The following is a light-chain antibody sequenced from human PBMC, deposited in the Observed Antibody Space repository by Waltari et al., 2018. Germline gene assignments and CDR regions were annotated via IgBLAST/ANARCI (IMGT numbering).Light chain of an antibody. CDR1: QSISSN. J-gene: IGKJ1*01. Sequence: IVLPRPPATLPLPPGERPPLSCRASQSISSNLVWYQQKPGQAPRLLIYGASTRATGIPARFSGSGSGTEFTLTISSLQSEDSAVYYCHQYNYLGTFGQGTKVEIK. CDR3: HQYNYLGT. CDR2: GAS. V-gene: IGKV3-15*01.